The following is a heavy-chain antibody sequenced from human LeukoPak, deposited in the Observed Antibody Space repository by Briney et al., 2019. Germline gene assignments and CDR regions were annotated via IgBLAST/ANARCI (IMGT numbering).Heavy chain of an antibody. CDR1: GGSISSYY. CDR3: ATRLYYDSSGYPSLFDY. J-gene: IGHJ4*02. Sequence: SETLSLTCTVSGGSISSYYWSWIRQPPGKGLEWIGYIYYSGNTNYNPSLKSRVTISVDTSKNQFSLKLSSVTAADTAVYYCATRLYYDSSGYPSLFDYWGQGTLVTVSS. D-gene: IGHD3-22*01. V-gene: IGHV4-59*01. CDR2: IYYSGNT.